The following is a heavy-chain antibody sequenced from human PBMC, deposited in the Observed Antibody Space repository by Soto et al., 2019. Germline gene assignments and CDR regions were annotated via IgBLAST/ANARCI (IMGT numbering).Heavy chain of an antibody. V-gene: IGHV1-69*13. D-gene: IGHD3-22*01. Sequence: SVKVSCKASGGTFSSYAMSWVRQAPGEGLERMGGFIPIFGTANYAQKFQGRVTITADESTSTAYMELSSLRSEDTAVYYCARSYYYDSSANYWYFDLWGRGTLVTVSS. CDR1: GGTFSSYA. CDR2: FIPIFGTA. CDR3: ARSYYYDSSANYWYFDL. J-gene: IGHJ2*01.